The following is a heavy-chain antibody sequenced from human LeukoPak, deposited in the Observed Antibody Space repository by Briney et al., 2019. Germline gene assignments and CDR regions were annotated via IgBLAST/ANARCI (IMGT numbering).Heavy chain of an antibody. V-gene: IGHV1-69*04. D-gene: IGHD2-15*01. CDR1: GGTFSSYA. CDR3: AREVYCSGGSCYPYFDY. Sequence: SVKVSCKASGGTFSSYAISWVRQAPGQGLEWMGRIIPILGIANYAQKFQGRVTITADKSTSTAYMGLSSLRSEDTAVYYCAREVYCSGGSCYPYFDYWGQGTLVTVSS. J-gene: IGHJ4*02. CDR2: IIPILGIA.